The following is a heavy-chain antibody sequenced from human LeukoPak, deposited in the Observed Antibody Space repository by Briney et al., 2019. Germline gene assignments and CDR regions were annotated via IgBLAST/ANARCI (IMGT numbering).Heavy chain of an antibody. CDR2: ISAYNGNT. J-gene: IGHJ4*02. V-gene: IGHV1-18*01. CDR3: ARAEAYHYGSGISDY. CDR1: GYTFTSYG. D-gene: IGHD3-10*01. Sequence: GASVKVSCKASGYTFTSYGISWVRQAPGQGLEWMGWISAYNGNTNYAQKLQGRVTMTTDTSTSTAYMELRSLRSDDTAVYYCARAEAYHYGSGISDYWGQGTLVTVSS.